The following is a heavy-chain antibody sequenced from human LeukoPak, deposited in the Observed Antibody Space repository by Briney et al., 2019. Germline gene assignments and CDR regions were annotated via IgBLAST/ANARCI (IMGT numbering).Heavy chain of an antibody. CDR2: INHSGST. D-gene: IGHD5-18*01. V-gene: IGHV4-34*01. Sequence: SETLSLTCAVYGGSFSGYYWSWIRQPPGKGLEWIGEINHSGSTNYNPSLKSRVTISVDTSKNQFSLKLSSVTAADTAVYYCARTVRPPSGYSYGARTYYFDYWGQGTLVTVSS. CDR3: ARTVRPPSGYSYGARTYYFDY. J-gene: IGHJ4*02. CDR1: GGSFSGYY.